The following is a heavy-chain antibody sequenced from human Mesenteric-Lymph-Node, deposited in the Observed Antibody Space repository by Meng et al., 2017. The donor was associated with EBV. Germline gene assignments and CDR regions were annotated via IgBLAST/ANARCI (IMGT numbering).Heavy chain of an antibody. CDR1: GYTFSAYG. V-gene: IGHV1-18*01. CDR3: ARDVLGSGDY. CDR2: ISPFNGNT. J-gene: IGHJ4*02. Sequence: QVQVGECGGGVEKPGASGKVTRKASGYTFSAYGISWVRQAPGQGLEWMGWISPFNGNTNYAQNLQDRVTMTTDTSTTTAYMELRNLRSDDTAVYYCARDVLGSGDYWGQGTLVTVSS. D-gene: IGHD5-12*01.